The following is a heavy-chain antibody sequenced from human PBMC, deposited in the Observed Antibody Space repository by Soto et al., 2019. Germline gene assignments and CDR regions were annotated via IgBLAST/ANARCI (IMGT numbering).Heavy chain of an antibody. V-gene: IGHV1-69*19. J-gene: IGHJ4*02. D-gene: IGHD3-10*01. CDR2: ISPMFGAA. CDR3: AREVQVHTPAFVY. CDR1: GCTFNTYA. Sequence: QAQLVQSGAEMKKPGSSVKVSCQSSGCTFNTYAMNWVRQAPGQGPEWMGDISPMFGAANYPPKLQSRVTITADESTGTSYMQLSSLTSEDTALYFCAREVQVHTPAFVYWGQGTLVTVSS.